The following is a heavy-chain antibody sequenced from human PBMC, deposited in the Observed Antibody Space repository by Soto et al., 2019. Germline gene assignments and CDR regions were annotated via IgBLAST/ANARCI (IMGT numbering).Heavy chain of an antibody. CDR3: ATNSIPIVGATSVSFDY. CDR1: GFTFSSYG. V-gene: IGHV3-33*01. CDR2: IWYDGSNK. D-gene: IGHD1-26*01. J-gene: IGHJ4*02. Sequence: QVQLVESGGGVVQPGRSLRLSCAASGFTFSSYGMHWVRQAPGKGLEWVAVIWYDGSNKYYADSVKGRFTISRDNSKNTLYLQMNSLRAEDTAVYYCATNSIPIVGATSVSFDYWGQGTLVTVSS.